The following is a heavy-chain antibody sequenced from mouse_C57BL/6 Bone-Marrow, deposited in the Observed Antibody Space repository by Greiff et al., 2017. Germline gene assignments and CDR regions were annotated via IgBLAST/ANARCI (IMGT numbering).Heavy chain of an antibody. CDR3: AREYGNAWFAY. CDR1: GYTFTSYW. CDR2: IDPSDSYT. V-gene: IGHV1-69*01. D-gene: IGHD2-1*01. Sequence: VQLKQPGAELVMPGASVKLSCKASGYTFTSYWMHWVKQRPGQGLEWIGEIDPSDSYTNYNQKFKGKSTLTVDKSSSTAYMQLSSLTSEDSAVYYCAREYGNAWFAYWGQGTLVTVSA. J-gene: IGHJ3*01.